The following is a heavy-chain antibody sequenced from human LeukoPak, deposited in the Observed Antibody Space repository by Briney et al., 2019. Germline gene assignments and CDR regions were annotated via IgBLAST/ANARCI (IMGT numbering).Heavy chain of an antibody. CDR2: INHSGST. CDR1: GGSFSGYY. Sequence: PSETLSHTCAVYGGSFSGYYWSWIRQPPGKGLEWIGEINHSGSTNYNPSLKSRVTISVDTSKNQFSLKLSSVTAADTAVYYCVRSHRRSRFDPWGQGTLVTVSS. V-gene: IGHV4-34*01. D-gene: IGHD2-15*01. CDR3: VRSHRRSRFDP. J-gene: IGHJ5*02.